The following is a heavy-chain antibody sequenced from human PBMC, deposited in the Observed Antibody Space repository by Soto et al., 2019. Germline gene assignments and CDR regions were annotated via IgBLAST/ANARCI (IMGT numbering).Heavy chain of an antibody. J-gene: IGHJ6*02. Sequence: PGGSLRLSCAASGFTFSSYSMNWVRQAPGKGLEWVSSISSSSSYIYYADSVKGRFTISRDNAKNSLYLQMNSLRAEDTAVYYCARVSAIPYYDFWSGYYGGGYYYGMDVWGQGTTVTVSS. CDR3: ARVSAIPYYDFWSGYYGGGYYYGMDV. V-gene: IGHV3-21*04. CDR2: ISSSSSYI. CDR1: GFTFSSYS. D-gene: IGHD3-3*01.